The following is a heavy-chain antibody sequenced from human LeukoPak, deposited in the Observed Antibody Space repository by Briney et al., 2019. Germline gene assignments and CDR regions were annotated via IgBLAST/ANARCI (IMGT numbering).Heavy chain of an antibody. V-gene: IGHV3-23*01. CDR1: GFTFSSQA. CDR2: ISGSGGST. CDR3: AKEGYYYGSGRHGAYFDY. D-gene: IGHD3-10*01. J-gene: IGHJ4*02. Sequence: GGSLRLSCAVSGFTFSSQAMSWVRQAPGKGLEWVSGISGSGGSTYYADSVKGRFTISRDNSKNTLYLQMNSLRAEDTAVYYCAKEGYYYGSGRHGAYFDYWGQGTLVTVSS.